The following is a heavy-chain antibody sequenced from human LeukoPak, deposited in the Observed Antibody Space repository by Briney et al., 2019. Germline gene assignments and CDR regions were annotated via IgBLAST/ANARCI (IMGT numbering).Heavy chain of an antibody. CDR1: GFTFSSYG. J-gene: IGHJ4*02. V-gene: IGHV3-30*03. D-gene: IGHD4-23*01. CDR2: ISYDGSNK. CDR3: ATGDYGGNPHPNFIDS. Sequence: GRSLRLSCAASGFTFSSYGMHWVRQAPGKGLEWVAVISYDGSNKYYADSVKGRFTISRDNSKNTLYLQMNSLRAEDTAVYYCATGDYGGNPHPNFIDSWGQGTLVTVSS.